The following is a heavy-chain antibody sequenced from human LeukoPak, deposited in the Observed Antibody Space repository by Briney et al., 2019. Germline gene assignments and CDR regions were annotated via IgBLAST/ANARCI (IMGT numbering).Heavy chain of an antibody. CDR2: IIPIFGTA. CDR3: AITLRQQLVQSDY. D-gene: IGHD6-13*01. Sequence: SVKVSCKASGGTFSSYAISWVRQAPGQGLEWMGRIIPIFGTANYAQKFQGRVTITTDESTSTAYMELSSLRSEDTAVYYCAITLRQQLVQSDYWGQGTLVTVSS. J-gene: IGHJ4*02. CDR1: GGTFSSYA. V-gene: IGHV1-69*05.